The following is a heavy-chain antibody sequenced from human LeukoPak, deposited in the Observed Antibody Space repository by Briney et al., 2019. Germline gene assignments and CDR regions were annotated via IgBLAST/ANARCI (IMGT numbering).Heavy chain of an antibody. J-gene: IGHJ4*02. CDR2: IYYSGST. CDR3: ARSAQYYYDSSGSLPGDY. CDR1: GRSISSYY. D-gene: IGHD3-22*01. V-gene: IGHV4-59*01. Sequence: SETLSLTCTVSGRSISSYYWSWIRQPPGKGLETSGYIYYSGSTNYNPSLKSRVTISVDTSKSQFSLKLSSVTAADTAVYYCARSAQYYYDSSGSLPGDYWGQGTLVTVSS.